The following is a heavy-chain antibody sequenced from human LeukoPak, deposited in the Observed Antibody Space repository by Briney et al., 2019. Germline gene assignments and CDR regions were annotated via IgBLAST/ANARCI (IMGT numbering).Heavy chain of an antibody. V-gene: IGHV1-18*01. CDR1: GYTFTSYG. CDR3: ARAAYYYGSGSYRQDASDI. CDR2: ISAYNGNT. Sequence: ASVKVSCKASGYTFTSYGISWVRQAPGQGLEWMGWISAYNGNTNYAQKLQGRVTMTTDTSTSTAYMELRSLRSDDTAVYYCARAAYYYGSGSYRQDASDIWGQGTMVTVSS. D-gene: IGHD3-10*01. J-gene: IGHJ3*02.